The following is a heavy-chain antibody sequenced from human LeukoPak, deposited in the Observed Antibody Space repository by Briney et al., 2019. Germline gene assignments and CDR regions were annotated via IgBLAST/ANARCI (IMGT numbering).Heavy chain of an antibody. J-gene: IGHJ4*02. D-gene: IGHD3-10*01. CDR1: GFTFKNYG. CDR3: AKRYSLGSSPFDY. V-gene: IGHV3-23*01. CDR2: ISGTGANT. Sequence: PGGCLRLSCAASGFTFKNYGMSWVRQAPGKGLEWVSDISGTGANTYYADSVEGRFTIPRDNSKNTLYLQMNSLRGDGTAVYSCAKRYSLGSSPFDYWGQGALVTVSS.